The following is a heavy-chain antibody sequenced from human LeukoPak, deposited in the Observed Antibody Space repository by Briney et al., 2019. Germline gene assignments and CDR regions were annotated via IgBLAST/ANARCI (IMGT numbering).Heavy chain of an antibody. Sequence: GGSLRLSCAASRFTFNKYLMTWVRQAPGKGLEGVSSISSRNSYIYYAASVKGRFTISRDNAKNSLFLQMNSLRAEDTAVYYCVREYCSGGSCSDAFDIWGQGTMVTVSS. CDR1: RFTFNKYL. J-gene: IGHJ3*02. D-gene: IGHD2-15*01. CDR3: VREYCSGGSCSDAFDI. V-gene: IGHV3-21*01. CDR2: ISSRNSYI.